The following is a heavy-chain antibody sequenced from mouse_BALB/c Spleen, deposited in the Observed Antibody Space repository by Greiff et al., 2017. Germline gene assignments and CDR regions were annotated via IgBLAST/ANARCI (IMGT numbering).Heavy chain of an antibody. CDR2: IWAGGST. V-gene: IGHV2-9*02. J-gene: IGHJ3*01. CDR3: AREGITTRAFAY. D-gene: IGHD1-1*01. CDR1: GFSLTSYG. Sequence: QLKESGPGLVAPSQRLSITCTVSGFSLTSYGVHWVRQPPGKGLEGLGVIWAGGSTNYNSALMSRLSISKDNSKSQVFLKMNRLQTDDTAMYYCAREGITTRAFAYWGQGTLVTVSA.